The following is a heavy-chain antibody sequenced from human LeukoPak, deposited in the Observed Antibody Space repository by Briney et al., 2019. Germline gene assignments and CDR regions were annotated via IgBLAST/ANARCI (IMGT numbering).Heavy chain of an antibody. J-gene: IGHJ4*02. CDR2: IIPILGIA. Sequence: AASVRVSCKASGYTFTGYYMHWVRQAPGQGLEWMGRIIPILGIANYAQKFQGRVTITADKSTSTAYMELSSLRSEDTAVYYCARSPSGSYFNYWGQGTLVTVSS. CDR3: ARSPSGSYFNY. D-gene: IGHD1-26*01. CDR1: GYTFTGYY. V-gene: IGHV1-69*02.